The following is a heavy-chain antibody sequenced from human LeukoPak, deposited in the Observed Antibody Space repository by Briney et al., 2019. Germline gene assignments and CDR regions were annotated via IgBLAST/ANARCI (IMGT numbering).Heavy chain of an antibody. CDR3: ASTPSGYNNWFDP. J-gene: IGHJ5*02. V-gene: IGHV1-2*06. CDR1: GYTFSGYY. D-gene: IGHD3-22*01. CDR2: INPNSGDT. Sequence: ASVKVSCKASGYTFSGYYMHWVRQAPGQGLEWMGRINPNSGDTNYAQKFQGRVTMTRDTSISTAYMELSRLRSDDTAVYYCASTPSGYNNWFDPWGQGTLVTVSS.